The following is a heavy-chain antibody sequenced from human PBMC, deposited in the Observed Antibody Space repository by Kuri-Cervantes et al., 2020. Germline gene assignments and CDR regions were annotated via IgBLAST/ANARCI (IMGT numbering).Heavy chain of an antibody. V-gene: IGHV1-46*01. D-gene: IGHD3-3*01. Sequence: ASVKVSCKASGYTFTGYYMHWVRQAPGQGLEWMGWINPSGGSTNYARKFQGRVTMTRDTSTSTVYMELSSLRSEDTAVYYCARGEDLLRFLECYQNWGQGTLVTVSS. J-gene: IGHJ4*02. CDR2: INPSGGST. CDR1: GYTFTGYY. CDR3: ARGEDLLRFLECYQN.